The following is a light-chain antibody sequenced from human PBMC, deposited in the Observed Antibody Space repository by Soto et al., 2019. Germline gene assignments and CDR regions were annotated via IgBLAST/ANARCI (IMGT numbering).Light chain of an antibody. J-gene: IGKJ1*01. CDR1: QSISSW. CDR2: KAS. V-gene: IGKV1-5*03. CDR3: QQYNSYVWT. Sequence: RSPSVRHLVTITCRASQSISSWLAWYQQKPGKAPKLLIYKASGLESGVPSRFSGSGSGTDFTLTISSLQPDDFATYYCQQYNSYVWTFGQGTKVDIK.